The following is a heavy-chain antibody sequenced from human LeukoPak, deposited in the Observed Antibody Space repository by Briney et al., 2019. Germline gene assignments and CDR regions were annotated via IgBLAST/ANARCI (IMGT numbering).Heavy chain of an antibody. CDR3: ARDLKHCSGGSCYSMDV. V-gene: IGHV4-4*07. Sequence: SETLSLTCTVSGGSISSYYWSWIRQPAGKGLEWIGRIYTSGSTNYNPSLKSRVTISVDTSKNQFSLKLSSVTAADTAVYYCARDLKHCSGGSCYSMDVWGQGTTVTVSS. J-gene: IGHJ6*02. D-gene: IGHD2-15*01. CDR1: GGSISSYY. CDR2: IYTSGST.